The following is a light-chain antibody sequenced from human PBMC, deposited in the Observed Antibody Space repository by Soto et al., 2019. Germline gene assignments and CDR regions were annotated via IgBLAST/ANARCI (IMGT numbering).Light chain of an antibody. CDR2: ENN. CDR3: GTWDNSLNSWV. J-gene: IGLJ3*02. V-gene: IGLV1-51*02. CDR1: SSNIGKNF. Sequence: QSVLTQPPSVSVAPGQKVAISCSGSSSNIGKNFVSWYQHLPGTAPKLLIYENNKRPSGIPDRFSGSKSGTSATLGITGLQTGDEADYYCGTWDNSLNSWVFGGGTKLTVL.